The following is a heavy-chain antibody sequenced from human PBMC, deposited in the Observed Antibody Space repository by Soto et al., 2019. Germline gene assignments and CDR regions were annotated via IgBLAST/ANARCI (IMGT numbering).Heavy chain of an antibody. V-gene: IGHV3-33*01. CDR3: ARDIGITFGGVIDPYYFDY. Sequence: PGGSLRLSCAASGFTFSSYGMHWVRQAPGKGLEWVAVIWYDGSNKYYADSVKGRFTISRDNSKNTLYLQMNSLRAEDTAVYYCARDIGITFGGVIDPYYFDYWGQGTLVTVSS. CDR1: GFTFSSYG. J-gene: IGHJ4*02. D-gene: IGHD3-16*02. CDR2: IWYDGSNK.